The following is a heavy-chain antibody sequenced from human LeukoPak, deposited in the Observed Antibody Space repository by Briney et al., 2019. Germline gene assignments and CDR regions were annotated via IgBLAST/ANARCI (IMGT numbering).Heavy chain of an antibody. CDR2: INPSGGST. D-gene: IGHD3-3*01. CDR3: ARDITIFGGD. J-gene: IGHJ4*02. Sequence: GASVKVSCKASGYTFTSYYMHWVRQAPGQGPEWMGIINPSGGSTSYAQKFQGRVTMTRDTSISTAYMELSRLRSDDTAVYYCARDITIFGGDWGQGTLVTVSS. V-gene: IGHV1-46*01. CDR1: GYTFTSYY.